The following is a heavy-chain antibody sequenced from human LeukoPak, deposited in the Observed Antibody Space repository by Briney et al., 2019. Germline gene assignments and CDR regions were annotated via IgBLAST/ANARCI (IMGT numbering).Heavy chain of an antibody. Sequence: GGSLRRSCAASGFTFSNYAMSWVRQAPGKGLEWVSSTSGSGGLTYYADFVKGRFTISRDNSKHTLYMQMHSLRAEDTAVYYCAKDGDNGYSYNIDYWGPGTLITVSS. V-gene: IGHV3-23*01. CDR3: AKDGDNGYSYNIDY. CDR2: TSGSGGLT. J-gene: IGHJ4*02. D-gene: IGHD5-18*01. CDR1: GFTFSNYA.